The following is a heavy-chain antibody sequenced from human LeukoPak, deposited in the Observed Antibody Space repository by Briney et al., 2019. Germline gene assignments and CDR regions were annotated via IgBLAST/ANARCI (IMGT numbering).Heavy chain of an antibody. D-gene: IGHD2-15*01. CDR1: GLTFSSYA. J-gene: IGHJ6*02. CDR2: ISGSGGST. CDR3: AKLLDDCSGGSCYSAGYYYYGMDV. V-gene: IGHV3-23*01. Sequence: GGSLRLSCAASGLTFSSYAMSWVRQAPGKGLEWASGISGSGGSTYYADSVKGRFTISRDNSKNTLYLLMNSLRAEDTAVYYCAKLLDDCSGGSCYSAGYYYYGMDVWGQGTTVTVSS.